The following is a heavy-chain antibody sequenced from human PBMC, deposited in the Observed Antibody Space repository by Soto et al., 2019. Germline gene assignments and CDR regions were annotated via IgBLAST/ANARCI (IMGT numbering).Heavy chain of an antibody. V-gene: IGHV3-30*18. D-gene: IGHD3-9*01. CDR1: GFTFSSYG. J-gene: IGHJ4*02. Sequence: GGSLRLSCAASGFTFSSYGMHWVRQAPGKGLEWVAVISYDGSNKYYADSVKGRFTISRDNSKNTLYLQMNSLRAEDTAVYYCAKLLFYLRYFDWLSVQIPSFDYWGQGTLVTVSS. CDR3: AKLLFYLRYFDWLSVQIPSFDY. CDR2: ISYDGSNK.